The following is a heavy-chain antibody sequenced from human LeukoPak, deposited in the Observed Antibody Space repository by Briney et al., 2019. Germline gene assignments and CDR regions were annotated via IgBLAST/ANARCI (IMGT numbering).Heavy chain of an antibody. CDR3: ARGVTARGFYYYMDV. D-gene: IGHD2-21*02. V-gene: IGHV1-2*02. Sequence: ASVKVSCKASGYTFTNYGISWVRQAPGQGLEWMGWINPNSGGTSYAQKLQGRVTMTRDTSISTAYMELSRLRSDDTAVYYCARGVTARGFYYYMDVWGKGTTVTISS. CDR1: GYTFTNYG. CDR2: INPNSGGT. J-gene: IGHJ6*03.